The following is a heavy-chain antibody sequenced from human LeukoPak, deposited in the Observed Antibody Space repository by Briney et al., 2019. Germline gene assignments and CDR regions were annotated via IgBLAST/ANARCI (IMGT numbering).Heavy chain of an antibody. Sequence: ASVKVSCKVSGYTLTELSMHWVRQAPGKGLEWMGGFDPEDGETIYAQKFQGRVTMTRATSISTAYMELSRLRSDDTAVYYCATGIAVAGTMGYYYYYYMDVWGKGTTVTVSS. D-gene: IGHD6-19*01. V-gene: IGHV1-24*01. CDR1: GYTLTELS. CDR3: ATGIAVAGTMGYYYYYYMDV. CDR2: FDPEDGET. J-gene: IGHJ6*03.